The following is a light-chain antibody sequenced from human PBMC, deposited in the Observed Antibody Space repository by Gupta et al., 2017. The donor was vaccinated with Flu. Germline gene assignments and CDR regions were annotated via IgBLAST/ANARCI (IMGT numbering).Light chain of an antibody. J-gene: IGLJ1*01. CDR1: SSDVGSYNY. CDR3: SSYAGSDNLNV. V-gene: IGLV2-8*01. CDR2: EVV. Sequence: VTIAWTGTSSDVGSYNYVSWYQQHPGKAPKLMIYEVVKRPSGVPDRFSGSKSGNTASLTVSGLQAEDEADYYCSSYAGSDNLNVFGTGTKVTVL.